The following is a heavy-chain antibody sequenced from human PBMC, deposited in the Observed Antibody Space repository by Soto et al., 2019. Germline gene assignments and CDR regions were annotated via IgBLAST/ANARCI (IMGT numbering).Heavy chain of an antibody. CDR1: GGSISSGDYY. Sequence: QVQLQESGPGLVKPSQTLSLTCTVSGGSISSGDYYWSWIRQPPGKGLEWIGYIYYSGSTYYNPSLKRQVTISVDTSKNQFSLKLSSVTAADTAVYYCARAFYDFWSGYGNWFDPWGQGTLVTVSS. V-gene: IGHV4-30-4*01. CDR2: IYYSGST. J-gene: IGHJ5*02. D-gene: IGHD3-3*01. CDR3: ARAFYDFWSGYGNWFDP.